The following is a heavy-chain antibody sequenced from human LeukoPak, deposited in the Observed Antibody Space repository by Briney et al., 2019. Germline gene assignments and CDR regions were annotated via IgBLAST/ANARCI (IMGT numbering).Heavy chain of an antibody. J-gene: IGHJ4*01. V-gene: IGHV3-23*01. Sequence: HPGGSLRLSCTASGFTFSSYAMTWVRQAPGKGLEWVSSISGSAEITDYADSVKGRLAVSRDNSKSTLYLQLNSLRAEDTAKYYCAKLGDYFGSGRFSFFDYWGHGTLVTVSS. CDR2: ISGSAEIT. CDR1: GFTFSSYA. CDR3: AKLGDYFGSGRFSFFDY. D-gene: IGHD3-10*01.